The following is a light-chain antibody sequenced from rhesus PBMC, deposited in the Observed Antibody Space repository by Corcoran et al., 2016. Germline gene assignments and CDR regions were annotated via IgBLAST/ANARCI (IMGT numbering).Light chain of an antibody. V-gene: IGKV3-42*03. J-gene: IGKJ4*01. CDR1: QSGSNK. CDR2: CAS. CDR3: QHYTNWPLT. Sequence: EIVMTQSPATLSLSPGERATLSCRASQSGSNKLAWYQQKPGQAPSLLISCASRRATGLPDRFSGSGSGKAFTLPISNLVPADFTVYSCQHYTNWPLTFGGGTKVEIK.